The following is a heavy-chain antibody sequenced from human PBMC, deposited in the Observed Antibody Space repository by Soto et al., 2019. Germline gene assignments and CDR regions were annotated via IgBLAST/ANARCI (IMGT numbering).Heavy chain of an antibody. J-gene: IGHJ3*02. CDR1: GFTFSRDW. V-gene: IGHV3-7*04. CDR2: IKQGGSQK. Sequence: PGGSLRLACAASGFTFSRDWMSWVRQAPGKELEWVANIKQGGSQKYYVDSVKGRFTISRDNAKNSLDLQMNSLSAEDTAVYYCARALSHAFDIRGQGTMVTVSS. CDR3: ARALSHAFDI.